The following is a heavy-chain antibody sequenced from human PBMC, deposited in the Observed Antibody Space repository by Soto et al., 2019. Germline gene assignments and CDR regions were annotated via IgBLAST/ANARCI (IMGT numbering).Heavy chain of an antibody. CDR3: AVGVGQLVKTGIDY. Sequence: SVKVSCKASGGTFSSYASSWVRQAPGQGLEWMGGIIPIFGTANYAQKFQGRVTITADESTSTAYMELSSLRSEDTAVYYCAVGVGQLVKTGIDYWGQGTLVTVSS. CDR1: GGTFSSYA. CDR2: IIPIFGTA. J-gene: IGHJ4*02. D-gene: IGHD6-6*01. V-gene: IGHV1-69*13.